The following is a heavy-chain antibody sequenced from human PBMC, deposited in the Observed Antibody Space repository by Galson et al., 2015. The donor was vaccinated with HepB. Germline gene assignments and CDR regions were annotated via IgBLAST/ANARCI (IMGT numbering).Heavy chain of an antibody. V-gene: IGHV3-48*01. CDR2: ISSSSSTI. D-gene: IGHD3-10*01. Sequence: LRLSCAASGFTFSSYSMNWVRQAPGKGLEWVSYISSSSSTIYYADSVKGRFTISRDNAKNSLYLQMNSLRAEDTAVYYCASFINPDYYYYGMDVWGQGTTVTVSS. CDR1: GFTFSSYS. CDR3: ASFINPDYYYYGMDV. J-gene: IGHJ6*02.